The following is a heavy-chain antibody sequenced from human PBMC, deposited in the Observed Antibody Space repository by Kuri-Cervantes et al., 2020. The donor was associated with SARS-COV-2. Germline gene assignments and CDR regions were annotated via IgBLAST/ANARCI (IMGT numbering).Heavy chain of an antibody. D-gene: IGHD6-6*01. J-gene: IGHJ3*02. CDR2: IYTSGST. V-gene: IGHV4-61*09. CDR1: GGSISSGSYY. Sequence: SETLSLTCTVSGGSISSGSYYWSWIRQPAGKGLEWIGHIYTSGSTNYNPSLKSRVTISVDTSKKQFSLKLSSVTAADTAVYYCARRQLVSGLNEDAFDIWGQGTMVTVS. CDR3: ARRQLVSGLNEDAFDI.